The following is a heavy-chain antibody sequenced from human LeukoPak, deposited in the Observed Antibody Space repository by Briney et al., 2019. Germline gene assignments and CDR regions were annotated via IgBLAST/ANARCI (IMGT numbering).Heavy chain of an antibody. J-gene: IGHJ4*02. CDR3: AKDPILKNYDILTGCDY. Sequence: GGSLRLSCAASGFTFSSYAMHWVRQAPGKGLEWVAVISYDGSNKYYADSVKGRFTISRDNSKNTLYLQMNSLRAEDTAVYYCAKDPILKNYDILTGCDYWGQGTLVTVSS. V-gene: IGHV3-30-3*01. CDR2: ISYDGSNK. CDR1: GFTFSSYA. D-gene: IGHD3-9*01.